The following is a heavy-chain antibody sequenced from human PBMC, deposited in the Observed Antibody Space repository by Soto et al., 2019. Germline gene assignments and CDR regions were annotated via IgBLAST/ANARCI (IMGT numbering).Heavy chain of an antibody. CDR2: INHSGST. CDR1: GGSFSGYY. J-gene: IGHJ4*02. V-gene: IGHV4-34*01. Sequence: LSLTCAVYGGSFSGYYWSWIRQPPGKGLEWIGEINHSGSTNYNPSLKSRVTISVDTSKNQFSLKLSSVTAADTAVYYCASLGYCSSTSCSKFDYWGQGTLVTVSS. D-gene: IGHD2-2*01. CDR3: ASLGYCSSTSCSKFDY.